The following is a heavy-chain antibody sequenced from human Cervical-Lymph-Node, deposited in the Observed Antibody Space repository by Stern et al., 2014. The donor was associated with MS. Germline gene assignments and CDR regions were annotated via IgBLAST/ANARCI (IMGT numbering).Heavy chain of an antibody. J-gene: IGHJ6*02. CDR1: GGAFNVYA. CDR3: ARDGRHTNNYGLDV. Sequence: QVQLVQSGAEVKKPGSSVKVSCQASGGAFNVYAINWLRQAPGQGLEWMGGIIPIIGIAHYAQKFQGRLMITADESTRTSSMQLSSLTSNDTAVYYCARDGRHTNNYGLDVWGQGTTVTVSS. CDR2: IIPIIGIA. V-gene: IGHV1-69*01.